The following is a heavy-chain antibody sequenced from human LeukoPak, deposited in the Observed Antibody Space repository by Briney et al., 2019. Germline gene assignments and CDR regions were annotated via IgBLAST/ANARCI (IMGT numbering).Heavy chain of an antibody. D-gene: IGHD3-10*01. Sequence: PSETLSLTCTVSGGSISSSSYYWGWIRQPPGKGLEWIGSIYYSGSTYYNPSLKSRVTISVDTSKNQFSLKLSSVTAEDTAVYCCARTKYGSGSYYDDYWGQGTLVTVSS. V-gene: IGHV4-39*01. CDR2: IYYSGST. CDR1: GGSISSSSYY. J-gene: IGHJ4*02. CDR3: ARTKYGSGSYYDDY.